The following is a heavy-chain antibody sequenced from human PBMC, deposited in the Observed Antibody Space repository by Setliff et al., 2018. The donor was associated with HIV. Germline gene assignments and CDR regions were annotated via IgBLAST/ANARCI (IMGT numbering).Heavy chain of an antibody. Sequence: SETLSLTCTVSGGSISSYYWSWIRQPAGKGLEWIGRINISGNTHYNPSLKSRVTMSVDTSKNQFSLKLTSVTAADTAVYYCAREIYGGNSRPFDYWGQGTLVTVSS. CDR2: INISGNT. CDR1: GGSISSYY. V-gene: IGHV4-4*07. D-gene: IGHD4-17*01. CDR3: AREIYGGNSRPFDY. J-gene: IGHJ4*02.